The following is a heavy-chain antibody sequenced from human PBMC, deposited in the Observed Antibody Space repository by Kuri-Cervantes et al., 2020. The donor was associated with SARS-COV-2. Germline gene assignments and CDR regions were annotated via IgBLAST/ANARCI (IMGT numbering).Heavy chain of an antibody. CDR2: FDPEDGET. Sequence: ASVKVSCKVSGYTLTELSMHWVRQAPGKGLEWMGGFDPEDGETIYAQKFQGRVTMTEDTSTDTAYMELSSLRSEDTAVYYCARDGRDGYNREFLTDWGQGTLVTVSS. V-gene: IGHV1-24*01. CDR3: ARDGRDGYNREFLTD. J-gene: IGHJ4*02. CDR1: GYTLTELS. D-gene: IGHD5-24*01.